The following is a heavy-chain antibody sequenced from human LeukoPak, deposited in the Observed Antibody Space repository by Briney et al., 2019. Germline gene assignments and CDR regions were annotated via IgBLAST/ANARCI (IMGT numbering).Heavy chain of an antibody. J-gene: IGHJ4*02. CDR1: GFTFSSYS. D-gene: IGHD3-16*02. V-gene: IGHV3-21*04. Sequence: PGGSLRLSCAASGFTFSSYSMNWVRQAPGKGLEWVSSISSSSSYIYYADLVKGRFTISRDNAKNSLYLQMNSLRAEDTAVYYCAKDSSKYYDYVWGSYRYPKNFDYWGQGTLVTVSS. CDR2: ISSSSSYI. CDR3: AKDSSKYYDYVWGSYRYPKNFDY.